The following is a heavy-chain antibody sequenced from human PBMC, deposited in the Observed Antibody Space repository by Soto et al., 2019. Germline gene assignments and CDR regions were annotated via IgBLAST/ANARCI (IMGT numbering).Heavy chain of an antibody. CDR2: ISGSGGST. CDR3: AKAFDDIVSISPYYYEDHMDV. Sequence: EVQLLESGGGLVQPGGSLRLSCAASGFTFSSYAMSWVRQAPGKGLEWVSAISGSGGSTYYADSVKGRFTISRDNSKTTLYLQMNSLRAEDTAVYYCAKAFDDIVSISPYYYEDHMDVWGKGTTVTVSS. J-gene: IGHJ6*03. CDR1: GFTFSSYA. D-gene: IGHD2-15*01. V-gene: IGHV3-23*01.